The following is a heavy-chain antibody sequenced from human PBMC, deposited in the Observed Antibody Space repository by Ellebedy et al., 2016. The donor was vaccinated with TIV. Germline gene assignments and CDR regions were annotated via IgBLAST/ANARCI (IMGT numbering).Heavy chain of an antibody. V-gene: IGHV3-7*01. CDR1: GFTFSLYW. CDR2: IQQDASDK. J-gene: IGHJ3*01. Sequence: GESLKISXAASGFTFSLYWMTWVRQAPGGGLEWVANIQQDASDKYYVDSVRGRFTISRDNSKNSLYLQMNSLRVGDTAVYYCARQFTAYSYAFDVWGQGTMVTVSS. CDR3: ARQFTAYSYAFDV. D-gene: IGHD4-11*01.